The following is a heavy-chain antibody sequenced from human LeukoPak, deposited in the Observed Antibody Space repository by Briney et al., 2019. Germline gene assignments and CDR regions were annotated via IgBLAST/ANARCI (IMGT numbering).Heavy chain of an antibody. CDR2: ISYDGSNK. Sequence: GGSLRLSCAASGFTFSSYAMHWVRQAPGKGLEWVAVISYDGSNKYYADSVKGRFTISRDNSKNTLYLQINSLRAEDTAVYYCARGWESLYRGQGTLVTVSS. J-gene: IGHJ4*02. D-gene: IGHD1-26*01. CDR3: ARGWESLY. CDR1: GFTFSSYA. V-gene: IGHV3-30-3*01.